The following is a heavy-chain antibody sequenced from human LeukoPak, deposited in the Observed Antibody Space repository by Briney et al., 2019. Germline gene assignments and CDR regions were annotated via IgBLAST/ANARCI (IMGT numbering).Heavy chain of an antibody. Sequence: GASVKVSCKVSGYTLTELSMHWVRQAPGKGLEWMGGFDPEDGETIYAQKFQGRVTMTEDTSTDAAYMELSSLRSEDTAVYYCATGRSGWYYFDYWGQGTLVTASS. CDR1: GYTLTELS. J-gene: IGHJ4*02. CDR2: FDPEDGET. V-gene: IGHV1-24*01. CDR3: ATGRSGWYYFDY. D-gene: IGHD6-19*01.